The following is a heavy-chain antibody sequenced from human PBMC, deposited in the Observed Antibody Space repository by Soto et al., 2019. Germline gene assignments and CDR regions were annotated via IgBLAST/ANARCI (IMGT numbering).Heavy chain of an antibody. CDR3: ATAMVQYYYYGMDV. J-gene: IGHJ6*02. CDR1: GFTFSSYA. CDR2: ISGSGGST. Sequence: GGSLRLSCAASGFTFSSYAMSWVRQAPRKGLEWVSAISGSGGSTYYADSVKGRFTISRDNSKNTLYLQMNSLRAEDTAVYYCATAMVQYYYYGMDVWGQGTTVTVSS. D-gene: IGHD3-10*01. V-gene: IGHV3-23*01.